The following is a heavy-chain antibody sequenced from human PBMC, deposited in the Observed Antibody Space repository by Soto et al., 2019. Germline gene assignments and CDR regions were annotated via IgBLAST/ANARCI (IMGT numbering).Heavy chain of an antibody. J-gene: IGHJ6*02. CDR3: AKGAGDRLSLGMDV. D-gene: IGHD1-26*01. CDR1: GFSISDYG. CDR2: ISYDGSNT. Sequence: QVQLVESGGGVVQPGWSLRLSCAASGFSISDYGMEWVRQAPGKGLKWVALISYDGSNTYYADSVKGRFTISRDNSKDTLFLQMTGLRREDTAVYYCAKGAGDRLSLGMDVWGQGTTVTVSS. V-gene: IGHV3-30*18.